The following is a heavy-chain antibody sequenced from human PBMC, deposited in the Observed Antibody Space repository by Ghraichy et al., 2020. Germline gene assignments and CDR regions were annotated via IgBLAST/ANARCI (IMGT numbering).Heavy chain of an antibody. CDR3: AAHCTGISCSDF. CDR1: GFPFWAYG. D-gene: IGHD2-8*02. CDR2: IEYDANTK. Sequence: GGSLRLSCATSGFPFWAYGMHWVRQAPGKGLEWVAFIEYDANTKHYADSAKGRFTISRDNSMTSACLQLSSLRTEDSAVYYCAAHCTGISCSDFWGHGTLVTVSS. V-gene: IGHV3-30*02. J-gene: IGHJ4*01.